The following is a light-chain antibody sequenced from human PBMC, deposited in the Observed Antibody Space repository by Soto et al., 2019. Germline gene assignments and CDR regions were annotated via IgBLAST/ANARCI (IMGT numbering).Light chain of an antibody. V-gene: IGKV3-15*01. Sequence: EIVMTQSPATLSVSPGDRATLSCRASQSVTSNLAWYQQKPGQAPRLLIYGASTRATGIPARFSGSGSGTDFTLTISRLEPEDFAVYYCQQYNNWPRTFGQGTKVDIK. CDR3: QQYNNWPRT. CDR2: GAS. J-gene: IGKJ1*01. CDR1: QSVTSN.